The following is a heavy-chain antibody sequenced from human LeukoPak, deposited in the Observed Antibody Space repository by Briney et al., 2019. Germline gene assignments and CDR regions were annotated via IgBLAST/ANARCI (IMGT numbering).Heavy chain of an antibody. D-gene: IGHD1-26*01. CDR1: GFTFSSYG. V-gene: IGHV3-30*18. J-gene: IGHJ6*03. CDR3: AKEGVGVPYYYYSMDV. Sequence: GGSLTLSCAASGFTFSSYGMHWVRQAPGKGLEWVAVISYDGSNKYSANSVKRRFTISRDNSKNTLYLQMNSLRAEDTAVYYCAKEGVGVPYYYYSMDVWGKGTTVTVSS. CDR2: ISYDGSNK.